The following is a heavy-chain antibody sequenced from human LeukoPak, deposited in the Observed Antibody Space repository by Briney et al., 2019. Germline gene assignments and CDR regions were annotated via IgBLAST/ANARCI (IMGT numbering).Heavy chain of an antibody. J-gene: IGHJ4*02. Sequence: GGSLRLSCAASGFTFDNSVMHWVRQAPGKGLEWVAAIWYDGSNIYYADSVKGRFTISRDNSKNTLYLQMNSLRAVDTAVYYCTREASSIFDYWGQGTLVTVSS. CDR1: GFTFDNSV. CDR3: TREASSIFDY. V-gene: IGHV3-33*01. CDR2: IWYDGSNI. D-gene: IGHD2-2*01.